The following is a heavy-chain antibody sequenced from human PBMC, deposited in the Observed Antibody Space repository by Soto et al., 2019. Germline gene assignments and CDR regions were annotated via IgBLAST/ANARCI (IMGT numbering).Heavy chain of an antibody. CDR1: GFTFSNFE. J-gene: IGHJ4*02. V-gene: IGHV3-48*03. CDR2: FSFCGTTT. D-gene: IGHD3-22*01. Sequence: GGSLRLSCAASGFTFSNFEMNWVRQVPGKGLVWCSCFSFCGTTTYYAGSVRGRFTISRDNAKNSVFLQMDSLRVEDTAIYYCVRDNSHIIVTPFDLWGQGTLVTVSS. CDR3: VRDNSHIIVTPFDL.